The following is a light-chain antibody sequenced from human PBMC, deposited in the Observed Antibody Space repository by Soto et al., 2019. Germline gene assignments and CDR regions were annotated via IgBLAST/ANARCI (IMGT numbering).Light chain of an antibody. Sequence: QSVLTQPPSVSGAPGQRVTISCTGSSSNIGAGYDVHWYQQLPGTAPKLLIFGNNNRPSGVPDRFSGSKSGTSASLAITGLQAEDEADYYCQSYDSRLSGWVFGGGTQRTVL. CDR2: GNN. CDR1: SSNIGAGYD. CDR3: QSYDSRLSGWV. V-gene: IGLV1-40*01. J-gene: IGLJ3*02.